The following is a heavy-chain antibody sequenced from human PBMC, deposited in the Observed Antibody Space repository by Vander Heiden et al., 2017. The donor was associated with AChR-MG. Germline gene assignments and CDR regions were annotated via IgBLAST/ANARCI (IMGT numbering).Heavy chain of an antibody. V-gene: IGHV3-48*01. CDR2: ISRGSSIT. D-gene: IGHD4-17*01. CDR3: ARGGDDYGGKHLFDY. J-gene: IGHJ4*02. CDR1: GITFSSSS. Sequence: VQLVGSGGGLVQPGGSLRLSSPASGITFSSSSMPCVGRAPGKGLEWVSYISRGSSITYYADSVKGRFTISRDDARNSLYLQMNSLRAEDRAAYYCARGGDDYGGKHLFDYWGQGILVTVSS.